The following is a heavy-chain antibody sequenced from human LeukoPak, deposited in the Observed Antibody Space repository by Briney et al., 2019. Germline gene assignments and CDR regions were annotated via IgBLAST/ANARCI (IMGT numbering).Heavy chain of an antibody. CDR3: TLRNAYDFVNY. D-gene: IGHD3/OR15-3a*01. V-gene: IGHV3-11*04. CDR2: ISSSGSSI. CDR1: GFTFSDYY. Sequence: GGSLRLSCAASGFTFSDYYMNWIRQAPGKGLEWVSYISSSGSSIYYEDSVKGRFTISRDNAKKSVYLQMNSLRAEDTAMYYCTLRNAYDFVNYWGQGTLVTVFS. J-gene: IGHJ4*02.